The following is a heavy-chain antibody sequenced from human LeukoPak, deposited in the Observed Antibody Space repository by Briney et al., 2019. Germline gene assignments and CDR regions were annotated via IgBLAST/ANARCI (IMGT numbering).Heavy chain of an antibody. D-gene: IGHD6-6*01. CDR2: IIPIFGTA. J-gene: IGHJ6*03. V-gene: IGHV1-69*05. CDR1: GGTFSSYA. CDR3: ARGVVAARLLYYYYYMDV. Sequence: SVKLSCKASGGTFSSYAISWVRQAPGQGLEWMAGIIPIFGTANYAQKSQGRVTITTDESTNTAYMELSSLRSEDTAVYYCARGVVAARLLYYYYYMDVWGKGTTVTVSS.